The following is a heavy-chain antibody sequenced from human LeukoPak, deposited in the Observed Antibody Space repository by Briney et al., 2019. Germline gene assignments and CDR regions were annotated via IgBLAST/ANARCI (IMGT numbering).Heavy chain of an antibody. CDR2: INWNGVST. Sequence: PGGSLRLSCAASGLTFDDYAMSWVRQVPGKGLEWVSGINWNGVSTGYADSVKGRFTISRDNAKNSLYLQMNSLRAEDTALYYCARNSGWYAWARELYYYYMDVWGKGTTVTVSS. V-gene: IGHV3-20*04. J-gene: IGHJ6*03. CDR3: ARNSGWYAWARELYYYYMDV. CDR1: GLTFDDYA. D-gene: IGHD6-19*01.